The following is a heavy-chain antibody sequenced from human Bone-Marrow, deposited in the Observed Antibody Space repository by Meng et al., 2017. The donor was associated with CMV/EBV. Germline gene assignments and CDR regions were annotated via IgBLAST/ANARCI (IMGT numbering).Heavy chain of an antibody. CDR3: ARETRPTAFDY. CDR1: GFTFSYAF. CDR2: IKQDGSEK. J-gene: IGHJ4*01. D-gene: IGHD4-23*01. Sequence: GESLKISCAASGFTFSYAFMSWVRQAPGKGLEWVANIKQDGSEKYYVDSVKGRFTISRDNAKNSLYLQMNSLRAEDTAVYYCARETRPTAFDYWGHGTLVTVSS. V-gene: IGHV3-7*01.